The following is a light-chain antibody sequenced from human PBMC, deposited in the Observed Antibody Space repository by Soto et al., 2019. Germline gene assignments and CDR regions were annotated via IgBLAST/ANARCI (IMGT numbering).Light chain of an antibody. CDR1: SSDVGSYTF. J-gene: IGLJ3*02. V-gene: IGLV2-23*01. CDR2: EAT. CDR3: CSYAGSMTWV. Sequence: QYALTQPASVSGSPGQSITISCTGSSSDVGSYTFVSWYQHHPGKAPKLMIYEATKRPSGVSHRFSGSKSGNTASLTISGLQAEDEGEYYCCSYAGSMTWVFGGGTKLTVL.